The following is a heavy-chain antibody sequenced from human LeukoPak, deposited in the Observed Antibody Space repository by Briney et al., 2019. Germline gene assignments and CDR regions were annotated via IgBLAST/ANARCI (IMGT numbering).Heavy chain of an antibody. CDR2: INPNSGGT. CDR3: ARETAVAGPEGSDY. J-gene: IGHJ4*02. Sequence: ASVKVSCKASGYTFTGYYMHWVRQAPGQGLEWMGWINPNSGGTNYAQKFQGRVTMTRDTSISTAYMELSRLRSDDTAVYYCARETAVAGPEGSDYWGQGTLVTVSS. V-gene: IGHV1-2*02. D-gene: IGHD6-19*01. CDR1: GYTFTGYY.